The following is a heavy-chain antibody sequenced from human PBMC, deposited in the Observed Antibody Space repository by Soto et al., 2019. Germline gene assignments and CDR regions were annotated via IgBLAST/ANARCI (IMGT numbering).Heavy chain of an antibody. Sequence: GGSLRLSCAASGFTFSNAWMSWVRQAPGKGLEWVGRIKSKTDGGTTDYAAPVKGRFTISRDDSKNTLYLQMNSLKTEDTAVYYCTTDLERYSYGFDAFDIWGQGTMVTVSS. V-gene: IGHV3-15*01. CDR1: GFTFSNAW. CDR3: TTDLERYSYGFDAFDI. CDR2: IKSKTDGGTT. D-gene: IGHD5-18*01. J-gene: IGHJ3*02.